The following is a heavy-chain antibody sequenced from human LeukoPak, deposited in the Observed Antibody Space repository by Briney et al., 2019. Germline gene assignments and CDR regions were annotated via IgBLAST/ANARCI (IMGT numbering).Heavy chain of an antibody. D-gene: IGHD4-11*01. CDR3: AKGGHYNFDY. V-gene: IGHV3-7*01. J-gene: IGHJ4*02. CDR1: GFTFSRYW. Sequence: GGSLGLSCAASGFTFSRYWMSWVRQAPGKGLEWVANIKKDGSQKNYVDSVKGRFTISRDNAKNSLYLQMNSLRTEDTAVYYCAKGGHYNFDYWGQGTLVTVSS. CDR2: IKKDGSQK.